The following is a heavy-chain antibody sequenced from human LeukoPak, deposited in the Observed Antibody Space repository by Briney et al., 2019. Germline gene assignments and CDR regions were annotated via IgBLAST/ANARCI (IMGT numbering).Heavy chain of an antibody. CDR2: IIYSGST. Sequence: SETLSLTCTVSGVSFSSYYWSWIRQSPGKGLEWIGYIIYSGSTNYNPSLKSRVTISLDTSKNQFSLKLSSVTAADTAVYYCARDRWFDCWGQGTLVTVSS. CDR1: GVSFSSYY. V-gene: IGHV4-59*01. CDR3: ARDRWFDC. J-gene: IGHJ5*01.